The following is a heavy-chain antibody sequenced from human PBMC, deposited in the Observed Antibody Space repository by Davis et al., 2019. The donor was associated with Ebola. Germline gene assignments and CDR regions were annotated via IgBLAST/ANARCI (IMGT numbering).Heavy chain of an antibody. D-gene: IGHD4-17*01. J-gene: IGHJ2*01. CDR1: GFTFNSYA. V-gene: IGHV3-23*01. Sequence: GESLKISCAASGFTFNSYAMSWVRQAPGKGLEWVSVISGGGVNTYYADSVKGRFTISRDNAKNTLYLQMNSLRAEDTALYFCAKDKTAVTQYWYLDLWGRGTLVTVSS. CDR2: ISGGGVNT. CDR3: AKDKTAVTQYWYLDL.